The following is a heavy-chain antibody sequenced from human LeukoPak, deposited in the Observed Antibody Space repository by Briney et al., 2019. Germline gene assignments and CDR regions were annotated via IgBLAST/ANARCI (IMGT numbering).Heavy chain of an antibody. CDR3: ARGTYYYDSSGYYEDYYYYYMDV. CDR2: IIPIFGTA. CDR1: GGTFSSYA. D-gene: IGHD3-22*01. V-gene: IGHV1-69*13. J-gene: IGHJ6*03. Sequence: SVKVSCKASGGTFSSYAISWVRQAPGQGLEWMGGIIPIFGTANYAQKFQGRVTITADESTSTAYMELSSLRSEDTAVYYCARGTYYYDSSGYYEDYYYYYMDVWGKGTTVTVSS.